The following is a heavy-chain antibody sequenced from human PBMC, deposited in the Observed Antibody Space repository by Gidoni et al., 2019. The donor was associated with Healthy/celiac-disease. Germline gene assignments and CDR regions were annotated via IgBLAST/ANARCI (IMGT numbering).Heavy chain of an antibody. CDR2: IYYIGST. V-gene: IGHV4-59*01. Sequence: QVQLQESGPGLVKPSETLSLTCPVSGGSISSYYWSWIRQPPGKGLEWIGYIYYIGSTNYNPSLKSRVTISVDTSKNQFSLKLSSVTAADTAVYYWARGGSYGPYYYYYCGMDVWGQGTTVTVSS. CDR1: GGSISSYY. CDR3: ARGGSYGPYYYYYCGMDV. D-gene: IGHD5-18*01. J-gene: IGHJ6*02.